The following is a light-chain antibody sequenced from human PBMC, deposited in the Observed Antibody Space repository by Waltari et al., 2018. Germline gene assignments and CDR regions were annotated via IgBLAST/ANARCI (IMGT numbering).Light chain of an antibody. CDR3: QQYGRSPPYT. CDR2: GAS. Sequence: VLLTQSPGTLSLSPGEGATLSCRASQSVDSNSLAGYQQKPGQPPRLLIYGASNRATGIPDRVSGSGSGTDFTLTIGRLEPEDVAVYYCQQYGRSPPYTFGQGTKLEIK. J-gene: IGKJ2*01. V-gene: IGKV3-20*01. CDR1: QSVDSNS.